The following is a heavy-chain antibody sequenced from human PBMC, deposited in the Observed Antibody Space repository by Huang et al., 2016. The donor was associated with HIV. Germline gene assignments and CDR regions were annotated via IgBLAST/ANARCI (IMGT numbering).Heavy chain of an antibody. J-gene: IGHJ1*01. CDR3: ARERYYYDRSGYYTPVEYFHH. Sequence: QVQLVRSGAEVKQPGASVKVSCKASGYTFTNYAIHWVRQDPGQSLAWMGWIRGYNGKTNKEQKVQGRVTSTKDTSTRTAYMELRSLIADDTAVYYCARERYYYDRSGYYTPVEYFHHWGQGTLVTVSS. D-gene: IGHD3-22*01. CDR1: GYTFTNYA. V-gene: IGHV1-18*01. CDR2: IRGYNGKT.